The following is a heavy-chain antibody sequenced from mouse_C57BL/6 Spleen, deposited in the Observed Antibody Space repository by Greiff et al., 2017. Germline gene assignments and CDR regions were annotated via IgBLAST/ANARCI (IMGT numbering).Heavy chain of an antibody. CDR3: ARVYGSSYDFDY. CDR2: IYPGSGST. CDR1: GYTFTSYW. Sequence: QVQLQQPGAELVKPGASVKMSCKASGYTFTSYWITWVKQRPGQGLEWIGDIYPGSGSTYYNEKFKSKATLTVDTSSSTAYMQLSSLTSEDSAVYYCARVYGSSYDFDYRGQGTTRTVSS. J-gene: IGHJ2*01. V-gene: IGHV1-55*01. D-gene: IGHD1-1*01.